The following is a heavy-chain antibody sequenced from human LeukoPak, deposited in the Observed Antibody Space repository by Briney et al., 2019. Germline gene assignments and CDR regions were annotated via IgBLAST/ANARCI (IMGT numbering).Heavy chain of an antibody. CDR3: VSFYETY. J-gene: IGHJ4*02. CDR1: GNYW. V-gene: IGHV3-74*01. CDR2: INSDGSWT. Sequence: GGCLRLSCAASGNYWMHWVRQVPGKGLVWVSHINSDGSWTSYADSVKGRFTISKDNAKNTVYLQMNSLRAEDTAVYYCVSFYETYWGRGTLVTVSS. D-gene: IGHD2/OR15-2a*01.